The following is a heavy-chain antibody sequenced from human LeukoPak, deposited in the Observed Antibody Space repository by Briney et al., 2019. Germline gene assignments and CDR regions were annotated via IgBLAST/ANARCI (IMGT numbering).Heavy chain of an antibody. Sequence: SGGSLRLSCAASGFTFSNAWMSRVRQAPGKGLEWVGRIKSKTDGGTTDYAAPVKGRFTISRDDSKNTLYLQMNSLKTEDTAVYYCTTDLSPETDWGFLDYWGQGTLVTVSS. D-gene: IGHD3-16*01. CDR2: IKSKTDGGTT. CDR3: TTDLSPETDWGFLDY. CDR1: GFTFSNAW. J-gene: IGHJ4*02. V-gene: IGHV3-15*01.